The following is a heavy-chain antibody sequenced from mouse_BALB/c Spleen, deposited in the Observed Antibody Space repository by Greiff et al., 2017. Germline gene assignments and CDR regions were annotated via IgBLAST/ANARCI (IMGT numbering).Heavy chain of an antibody. CDR2: ISSGGSYT. CDR1: GFTFSSYG. CDR3: ARGNGNYFAWFAY. J-gene: IGHJ3*01. V-gene: IGHV5-6*01. D-gene: IGHD2-1*01. Sequence: EVHLVESGGDLVKPGGSLKLSCAASGFTFSSYGMSWVRQTPDKRLEWVATISSGGSYTYYPDSVKGRFTISRDNAKNTLYLQMSSLKSEDTAMYYCARGNGNYFAWFAYWGQGTLVTVSA.